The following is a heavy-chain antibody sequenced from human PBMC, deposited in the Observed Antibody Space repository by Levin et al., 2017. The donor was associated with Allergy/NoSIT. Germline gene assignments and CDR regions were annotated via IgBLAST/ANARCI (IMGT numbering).Heavy chain of an antibody. V-gene: IGHV3-48*01. Sequence: GESLKISCVASGFTFSTYNMNWVRQAPGKGLEWVSFISTSSTTIYYANSVRGRFTVSRDNAKNSLFLQMNSLRADDTAVYYGGRETWFDPWGQGTLVTVSS. CDR2: ISTSSTTI. CDR1: GFTFSTYN. CDR3: GRETWFDP. J-gene: IGHJ5*02.